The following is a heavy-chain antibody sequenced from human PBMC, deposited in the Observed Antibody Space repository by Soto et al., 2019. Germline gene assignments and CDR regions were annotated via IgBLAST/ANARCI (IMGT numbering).Heavy chain of an antibody. J-gene: IGHJ4*02. D-gene: IGHD3-22*01. CDR2: IIPIFGTA. V-gene: IGHV1-69*01. CDR3: ARATEYYYDSSGTEVFDY. CDR1: GGTFSSYA. Sequence: QVPLVQSGAEVKKPGSSVKVSCKASGGTFSSYAISWVRQAPGQGLEWMGGIIPIFGTANYAQKFQGRVTITADESTSTAYMELSSLRSEDTAVYYCARATEYYYDSSGTEVFDYWGQGTLVTVSS.